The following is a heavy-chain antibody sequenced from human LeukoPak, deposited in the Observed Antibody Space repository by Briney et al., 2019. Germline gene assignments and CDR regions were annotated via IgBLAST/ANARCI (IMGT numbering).Heavy chain of an antibody. J-gene: IGHJ4*02. CDR1: GYTVTGYY. D-gene: IGHD3-10*01. Sequence: ASVKVSCKASGYTVTGYYMHWVRQAPGQGLEWMGWINPNSGGTNYAQKFQGWVTMTRDTSISTAYMELSRLRSDDTAVYYCARGGLLWFGEFGDYWGQGTLVTVSS. V-gene: IGHV1-2*04. CDR3: ARGGLLWFGEFGDY. CDR2: INPNSGGT.